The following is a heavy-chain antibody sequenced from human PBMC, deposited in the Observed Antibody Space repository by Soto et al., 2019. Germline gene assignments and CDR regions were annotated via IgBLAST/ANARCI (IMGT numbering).Heavy chain of an antibody. CDR3: ARKGYSYGFYYYYGMDV. J-gene: IGHJ6*02. D-gene: IGHD5-18*01. Sequence: ESGGGLVQPGRSLRLSCAASGFTFDDYAMHWVRQAPGKGLEWVSGISWNSGSIGYADSVKGRFTISRDNAKNSLYLQMNSLRAEDTALYYCARKGYSYGFYYYYGMDVWGQGTTVTVSS. CDR1: GFTFDDYA. V-gene: IGHV3-9*01. CDR2: ISWNSGSI.